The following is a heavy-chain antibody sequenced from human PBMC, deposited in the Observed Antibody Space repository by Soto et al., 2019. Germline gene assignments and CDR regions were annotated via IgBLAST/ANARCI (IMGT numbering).Heavy chain of an antibody. V-gene: IGHV3-30*18. CDR1: GFTFSSYG. CDR2: ISYDGSNK. J-gene: IGHJ6*02. Sequence: QVQLVESGGGVVQPGRSLRLSCAASGFTFSSYGMHWVRQAPGKGLEWEAVISYDGSNKYYADSVKGRFTISRDNSKNTLYLQMNSLRAEDTAVYYCAKESYYYDSSGYEKGYGMDVWGQGTTVTVSS. D-gene: IGHD3-22*01. CDR3: AKESYYYDSSGYEKGYGMDV.